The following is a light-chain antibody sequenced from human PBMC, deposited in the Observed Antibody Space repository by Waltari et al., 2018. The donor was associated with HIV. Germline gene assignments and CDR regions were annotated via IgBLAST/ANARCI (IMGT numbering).Light chain of an antibody. CDR2: AAS. CDR1: QEIGSY. CDR3: QQGYNSPAT. V-gene: IGKV1-39*01. J-gene: IGKJ2*01. Sequence: DIQMTQSPLNLSASVGDRVTITCRASQEIGSYLNLYLHQPGTAPRLLSFAASSLQGGVPSRFSGGGFGTDFFLTIDSLQREDFAIYYCQQGYNSPATFGQGTKVEMK.